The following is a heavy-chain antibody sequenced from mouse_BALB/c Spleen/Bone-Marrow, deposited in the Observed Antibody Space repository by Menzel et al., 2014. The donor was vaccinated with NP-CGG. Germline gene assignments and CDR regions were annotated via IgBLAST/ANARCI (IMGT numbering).Heavy chain of an antibody. CDR1: GFTFSTYA. V-gene: IGHV5-6-5*01. CDR2: ISSGGST. J-gene: IGHJ4*01. CDR3: AREGCGSSYVGAMDY. Sequence: EVKVVESGGGLVKPGGSLKLSCAASGFTFSTYALSWVRQTPEKSLEWVASISSGGSTYYSDSVKGRFTISRDNARNILYLQMNSLRSEDTAMYYCAREGCGSSYVGAMDYWGQGTSVTVSS. D-gene: IGHD1-1*01.